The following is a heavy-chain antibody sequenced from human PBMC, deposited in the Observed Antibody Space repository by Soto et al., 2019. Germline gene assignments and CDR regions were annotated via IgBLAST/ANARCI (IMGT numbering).Heavy chain of an antibody. CDR1: GFTFSSYA. D-gene: IGHD2-15*01. J-gene: IGHJ4*02. CDR3: ANLEADFSGGRCYQGRDYLDY. CDR2: ISGSGDST. Sequence: EVQVLESGGGLVQPGGSLRLSCVASGFTFSSYAMSWVRQAPGKGLECVSIISGSGDSTYYADSVKGRFTISRDNFKNTLYLQINSLRAEDTPVFYWANLEADFSGGRCYQGRDYLDYWGQGAWSPSPQ. V-gene: IGHV3-23*01.